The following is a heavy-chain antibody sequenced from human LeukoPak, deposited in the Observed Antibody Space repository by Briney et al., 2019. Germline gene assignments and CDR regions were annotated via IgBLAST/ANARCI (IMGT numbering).Heavy chain of an antibody. CDR2: INPNSGGT. V-gene: IGHV1-2*06. Sequence: ASVKVSCKASGYTFTGYYMHWVRQAPGQGLEWTGRINPNSGGTNYAQKFQGRVTMTRDTSISTAYMELSRLRSDDTAVYYCARAEVGLLWFGEGFDYWGQGTLVTVSS. D-gene: IGHD3-10*01. CDR3: ARAEVGLLWFGEGFDY. J-gene: IGHJ4*02. CDR1: GYTFTGYY.